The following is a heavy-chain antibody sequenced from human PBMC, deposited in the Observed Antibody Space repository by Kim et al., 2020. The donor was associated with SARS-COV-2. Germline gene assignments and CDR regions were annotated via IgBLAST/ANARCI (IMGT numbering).Heavy chain of an antibody. V-gene: IGHV3-30*04. J-gene: IGHJ4*01. CDR3: ARGTQYFYGSGTYNY. CDR2: ISYDGSNK. Sequence: GGSLRLSCAASGFAFSTYAMHWVRQAPGKGLEWVSLISYDGSNKYYADSVKGRFTISRDNSKSTLYLQMNSLRAEDTAVYYCARGTQYFYGSGTYNYWG. CDR1: GFAFSTYA. D-gene: IGHD3-10*01.